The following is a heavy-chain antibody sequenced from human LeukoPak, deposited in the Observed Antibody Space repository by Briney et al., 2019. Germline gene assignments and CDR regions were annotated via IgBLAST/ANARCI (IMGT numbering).Heavy chain of an antibody. D-gene: IGHD3-3*01. CDR1: GGSISSGGYY. V-gene: IGHV4-31*03. Sequence: ASQTLSLTCTVSGGSISSGGYYWSWIRQHPGKGLEWIGYIYYSGSTYYSPSLKSRVTISVDTSKNQFSLKLSSVTAADTAVYYCAREGAIFGEPYYYYYKDVWGKGTTVTVSS. J-gene: IGHJ6*03. CDR2: IYYSGST. CDR3: AREGAIFGEPYYYYYKDV.